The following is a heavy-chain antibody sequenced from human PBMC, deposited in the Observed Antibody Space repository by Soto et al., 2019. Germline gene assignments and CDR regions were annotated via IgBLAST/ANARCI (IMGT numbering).Heavy chain of an antibody. J-gene: IGHJ3*02. CDR2: ISGSGDTI. Sequence: GWSLRLSCASSVFTFISYDMNWVRQAPGKGLEWVSYISGSGDTIYYADSVKGRFTMSRDNAKNSLYLQVNSLRAEDTAVYYCARSKYGDYASAFDIWGQGTMVTVS. D-gene: IGHD4-17*01. CDR3: ARSKYGDYASAFDI. CDR1: VFTFISYD. V-gene: IGHV3-48*03.